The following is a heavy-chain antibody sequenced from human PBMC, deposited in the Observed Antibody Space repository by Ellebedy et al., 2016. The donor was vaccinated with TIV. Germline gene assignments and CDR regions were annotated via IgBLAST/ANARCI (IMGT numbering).Heavy chain of an antibody. J-gene: IGHJ4*02. V-gene: IGHV4-39*07. CDR2: IYYSGST. D-gene: IGHD6-19*01. CDR1: GGSISSSSYY. CDR3: ARIGYPVAEIDY. Sequence: SETLSLXXTVSGGSISSSSYYWGWIRQPPGKGLEWIGSIYYSGSTYYNPSLKSRVTISVDTSKNQFSLKLSSVTAADTAVYYCARIGYPVAEIDYWGQGTLVTVSS.